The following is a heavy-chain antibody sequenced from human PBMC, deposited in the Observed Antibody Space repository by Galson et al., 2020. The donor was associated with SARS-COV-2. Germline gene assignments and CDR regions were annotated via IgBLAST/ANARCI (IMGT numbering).Heavy chain of an antibody. V-gene: IGHV4-61*02. J-gene: IGHJ5*02. CDR3: ARDGPPRAYCSGGSCSTNWFDP. Sequence: SETLSLTCTVSGGSISSGSYYWSWIRQPAGKGLEWIGRIYTSGSTNYNPSLKSRVTISVDTSKNQFSLKLSSVTAADTAVYYCARDGPPRAYCSGGSCSTNWFDPWGQGTLVTVSS. CDR2: IYTSGST. D-gene: IGHD2-15*01. CDR1: GGSISSGSYY.